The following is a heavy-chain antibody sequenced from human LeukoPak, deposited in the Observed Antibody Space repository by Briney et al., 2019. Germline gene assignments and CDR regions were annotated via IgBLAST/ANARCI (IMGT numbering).Heavy chain of an antibody. V-gene: IGHV3-30*04. D-gene: IGHD2-8*01. Sequence: GGSLRLSCAASGFTFSSYEMNWVRQAPGKGLEWVAVISYDESNKYYVDSVKGRFTISRDNSKNTLYLQMNSLRAEDTAVYYCASSWYAVLMSIDYWGQGTLVTVSS. CDR2: ISYDESNK. CDR1: GFTFSSYE. J-gene: IGHJ4*02. CDR3: ASSWYAVLMSIDY.